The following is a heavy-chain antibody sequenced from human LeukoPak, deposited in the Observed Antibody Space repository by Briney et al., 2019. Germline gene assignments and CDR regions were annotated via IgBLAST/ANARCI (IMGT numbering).Heavy chain of an antibody. CDR2: IITIFGTA. D-gene: IGHD3-22*01. CDR1: GGTFSSYA. CDR3: ASTYYYDSSGYYSDYYYYMDV. V-gene: IGHV1-69*06. Sequence: SVKVSCMASGGTFSSYAISWVRQAPGQGLEWMGGIITIFGTANYAQKFQGRVTITADKSTSTAYMELSSLRSEDTAVYYCASTYYYDSSGYYSDYYYYMDVWGKGTTVTVS. J-gene: IGHJ6*03.